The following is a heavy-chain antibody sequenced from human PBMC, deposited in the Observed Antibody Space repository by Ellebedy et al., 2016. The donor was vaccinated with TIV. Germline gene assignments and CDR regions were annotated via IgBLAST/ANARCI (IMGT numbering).Heavy chain of an antibody. J-gene: IGHJ3*02. V-gene: IGHV1-46*01. Sequence: AASVKVSCKASGYTFTDYYMHWVRQAPGQGLEWMGIINPSGGSTSYAQKFQGRVTMTRDTSTSTVYMELSSLRSEDTAVYYCARRAVAGAFDIWGQGTMVTVSS. D-gene: IGHD6-19*01. CDR1: GYTFTDYY. CDR2: INPSGGST. CDR3: ARRAVAGAFDI.